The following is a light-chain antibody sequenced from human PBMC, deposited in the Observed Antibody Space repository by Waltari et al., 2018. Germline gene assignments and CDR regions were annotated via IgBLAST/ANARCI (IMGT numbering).Light chain of an antibody. CDR3: QHLNSYPFT. CDR2: DSS. V-gene: IGKV3-11*01. J-gene: IGKJ3*01. Sequence: EILLTQSPGTLSLSPGDRATLSCRTSQTVNTYLAWYQQKPGRPPRLLIYDSSNRATGIPARFSGSGSGTDFTLTISSLEPEDFATYSCQHLNSYPFTFGPGTTV. CDR1: QTVNTY.